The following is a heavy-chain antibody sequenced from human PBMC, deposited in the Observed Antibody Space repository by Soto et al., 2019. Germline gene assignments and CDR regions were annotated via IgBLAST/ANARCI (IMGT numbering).Heavy chain of an antibody. CDR1: GFTFSSYS. CDR2: ISSSSSYI. D-gene: IGHD5-18*01. CDR3: ARDMDTAMVYLY. Sequence: ETLSLSCAASGFTFSSYSMNWVRQAPGKGLEWVSSISSSSSYIYYADSVKGRFTISRDNAKNSLHLQMNSLRAEDTAVYYCARDMDTAMVYLYWGQGTLVTVSS. V-gene: IGHV3-21*01. J-gene: IGHJ4*02.